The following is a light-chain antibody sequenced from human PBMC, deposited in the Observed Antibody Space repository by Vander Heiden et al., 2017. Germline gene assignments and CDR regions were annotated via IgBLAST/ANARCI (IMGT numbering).Light chain of an antibody. CDR1: SSNIGRYT. J-gene: IGLJ2*01. CDR2: RND. CDR3: AAWDDRLNGV. V-gene: IGLV1-44*01. Sequence: SVLTQPPSASGTPGQRVPISCSGSSSNIGRYTVNWYQQLPGTAPKLLIYRNDQRPSGVPDRFAGSKSGTAASLAISGLQSEDEADYYCAAWDDRLNGVFGGGTKLTVL.